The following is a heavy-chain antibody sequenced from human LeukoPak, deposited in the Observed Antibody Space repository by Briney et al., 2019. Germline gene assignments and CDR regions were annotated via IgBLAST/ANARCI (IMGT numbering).Heavy chain of an antibody. Sequence: GRSLRLSCAASGFTFSSYGMHWVRQAPGKGPEWVAVISYDGSNKYYADSVKGRFTISRDNSKNTLYLQMNSLRAEDTAVYYCAKDRGVAALFDYWGQGTLVTVSS. V-gene: IGHV3-30*18. J-gene: IGHJ4*02. CDR2: ISYDGSNK. CDR3: AKDRGVAALFDY. CDR1: GFTFSSYG. D-gene: IGHD2-15*01.